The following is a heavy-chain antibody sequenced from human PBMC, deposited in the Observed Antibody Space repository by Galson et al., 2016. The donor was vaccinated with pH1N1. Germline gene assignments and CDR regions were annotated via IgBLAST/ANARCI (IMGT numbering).Heavy chain of an antibody. CDR3: ARERAGAFHL. V-gene: IGHV3-7*01. Sequence: SLRLSCADSGFTFSTYWMTWVRQIPGKGLQWLANIKQDGSEKHYVDSVKGRFTISRDNAKNSLYLQMKSLRAEDTAVYYCARERAGAFHLWGQGTMVIVSS. J-gene: IGHJ3*01. CDR1: GFTFSTYW. CDR2: IKQDGSEK.